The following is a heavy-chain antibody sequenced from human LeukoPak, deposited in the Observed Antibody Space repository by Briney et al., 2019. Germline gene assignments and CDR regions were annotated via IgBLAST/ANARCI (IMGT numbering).Heavy chain of an antibody. CDR3: ARLPLYSGTNADPFDI. CDR2: IYPGDSDT. CDR1: GYSFTTYW. V-gene: IGHV5-51*01. Sequence: GESLKISCKTSGYSFTTYWIAWVRQMPGQGLEWMGVIYPGDSDTRYGPSFKGQVTISADKSISIAYLQWSSLKASDTAMYYCARLPLYSGTNADPFDIWGRGTMVTVSS. J-gene: IGHJ3*02. D-gene: IGHD1-26*01.